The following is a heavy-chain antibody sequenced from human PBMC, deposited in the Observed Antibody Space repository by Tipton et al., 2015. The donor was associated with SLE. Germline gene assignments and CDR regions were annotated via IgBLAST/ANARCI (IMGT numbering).Heavy chain of an antibody. V-gene: IGHV4-59*02. Sequence: TLSLTCTVSGGSVNGHYWNWIRQAPGKGLEWIGYIYYKGSTDYKSSLKSRLTISIDTSKNQVSLKLTSVTAADTAVYYCARAPLFGVVTVRGPFDYWGQGTLVIVSS. CDR1: GGSVNGHY. CDR3: ARAPLFGVVTVRGPFDY. J-gene: IGHJ4*02. CDR2: IYYKGST. D-gene: IGHD3-3*01.